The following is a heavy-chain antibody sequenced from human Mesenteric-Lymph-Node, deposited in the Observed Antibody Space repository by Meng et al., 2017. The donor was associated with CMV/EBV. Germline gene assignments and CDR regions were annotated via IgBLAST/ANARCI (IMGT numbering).Heavy chain of an antibody. V-gene: IGHV3-23*01. D-gene: IGHD4-17*01. CDR3: AKGGAVTYYSYYFDY. Sequence: GGSLRLSCAASGFTFSSYAMSWVRQAPGKGLEWVSANSGSGGSTYYADSVKGRFTISRDNSKNTLYLQMNSLRAEDTAVYYCAKGGAVTYYSYYFDYWGQGTLVTVSS. CDR1: GFTFSSYA. J-gene: IGHJ4*02. CDR2: NSGSGGST.